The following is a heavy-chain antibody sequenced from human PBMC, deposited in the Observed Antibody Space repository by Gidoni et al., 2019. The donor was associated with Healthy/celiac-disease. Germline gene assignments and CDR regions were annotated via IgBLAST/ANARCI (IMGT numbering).Heavy chain of an antibody. Sequence: QVQLVQSGAEVKKPGSSVKVSCKASGGTFSSYAISGVRQAPGQGLEWMGRIIPILGIANYAQKFQGRVTITADKSTSTAYMELSSLRSEDTAVYYCARKSTSVGGWFDPWGQGTLVTVSS. CDR2: IIPILGIA. CDR3: ARKSTSVGGWFDP. V-gene: IGHV1-69*04. CDR1: GGTFSSYA. D-gene: IGHD3-10*01. J-gene: IGHJ5*02.